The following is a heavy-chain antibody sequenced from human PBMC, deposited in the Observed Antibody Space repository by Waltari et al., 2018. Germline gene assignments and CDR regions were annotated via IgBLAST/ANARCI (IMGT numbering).Heavy chain of an antibody. CDR1: GYSFTSYW. CDR2: IYPGDSDT. V-gene: IGHV5-51*03. D-gene: IGHD3-10*01. Sequence: DVQLVPSGAEVKKPGESLKISCKGSGYSFTSYWLGWVRQIPGKGLEWMGIIYPGDSDTRYSPSCQGQVTISADKSISTAYLQWSSLKASDTAMYYCARRRITMVQGLSVGFDPWGQGTLVTVSS. CDR3: ARRRITMVQGLSVGFDP. J-gene: IGHJ5*02.